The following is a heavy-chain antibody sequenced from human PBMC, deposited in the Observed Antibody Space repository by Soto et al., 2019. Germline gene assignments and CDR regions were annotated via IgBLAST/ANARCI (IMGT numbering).Heavy chain of an antibody. D-gene: IGHD4-17*01. CDR2: ISAYNGHT. CDR3: ARGGYGDYGRY. CDR1: GYSFTSHG. Sequence: QVPLVQSGAEVKKPGASVKVSCKASGYSFTSHGIDWVRQAPGQGLEWMGWISAYNGHTYYAQRLHGRVTMTTDTSTSTATMELRSLRSDDTAVYYCARGGYGDYGRYWGQGTLVTVSS. V-gene: IGHV1-18*01. J-gene: IGHJ4*02.